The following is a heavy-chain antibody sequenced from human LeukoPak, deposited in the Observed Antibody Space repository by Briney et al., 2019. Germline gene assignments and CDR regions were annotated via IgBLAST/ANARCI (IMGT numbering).Heavy chain of an antibody. CDR3: TKHPGIRGTVTQMGPFDY. V-gene: IGHV3-23*01. CDR2: LSGSGSAT. Sequence: PGGSLRLSCAASGFTFSSYAMSWVRPAPGKGLDWVSTLSGSGSATYYADSVKGRFTISRDNSENTLYLQMNSLRAEDTAVYYCTKHPGIRGTVTQMGPFDYWGQGSLVTVSS. J-gene: IGHJ4*02. CDR1: GFTFSSYA. D-gene: IGHD1-1*01.